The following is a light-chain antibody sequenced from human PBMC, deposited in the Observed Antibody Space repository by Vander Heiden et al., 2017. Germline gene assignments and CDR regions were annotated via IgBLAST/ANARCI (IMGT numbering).Light chain of an antibody. CDR2: KDS. J-gene: IGLJ1*01. CDR3: QAWDSSTYV. V-gene: IGLV3-1*01. CDR1: KLGDKY. Sequence: SYELTQPPSVSVSPGQTASIPCSGDKLGDKYACWYQQKPGQSPVLVIYKDSKRPSGIPERFSGSNSGNTATLTISGTQAMDEADYYCQAWDSSTYVFGTGTKVTVL.